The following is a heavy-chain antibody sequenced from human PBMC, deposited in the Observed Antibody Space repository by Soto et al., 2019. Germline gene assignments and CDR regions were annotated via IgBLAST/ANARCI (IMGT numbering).Heavy chain of an antibody. J-gene: IGHJ4*02. Sequence: PGESLKISFQCSGYTFSNFLICWVRQLPGQGLEWMGIIYPGDHETRYSPSFLGKVTISAEKSINTAYLQWSSLEASDSAFYFCARSPRSSQYFDVGGQGALV. D-gene: IGHD6-13*01. CDR1: GYTFSNFL. CDR3: ARSPRSSQYFDV. V-gene: IGHV5-51*01. CDR2: IYPGDHET.